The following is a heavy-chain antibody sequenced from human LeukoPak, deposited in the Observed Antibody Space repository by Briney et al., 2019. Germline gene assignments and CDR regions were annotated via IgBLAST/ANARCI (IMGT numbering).Heavy chain of an antibody. D-gene: IGHD6-19*01. Sequence: SETLSLTCTVSGGSISSGSNYWSWIRQPAGKGLEWIGRIYTSGYTNYNPSLESRVTISVDTSKNQFSLKLSSVTAADTAVYYCAGYSSGRFDPWGQGTLVTVSS. CDR2: IYTSGYT. V-gene: IGHV4-61*02. CDR3: AGYSSGRFDP. CDR1: GGSISSGSNY. J-gene: IGHJ5*02.